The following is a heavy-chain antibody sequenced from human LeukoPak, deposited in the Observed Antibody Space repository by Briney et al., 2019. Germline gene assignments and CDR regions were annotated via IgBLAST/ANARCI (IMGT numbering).Heavy chain of an antibody. CDR2: ISAYNGNT. Sequence: ASVKVSCKASGYTFTSYGISWVRQAPGQGPEWMGWISAYNGNTNYAQKLQGRVTMTRDTSISTAYMELSRLRSDDTAVYYCARVRRDGYNSALDIWGQGTMVTVSS. CDR3: ARVRRDGYNSALDI. D-gene: IGHD5-24*01. V-gene: IGHV1-18*01. CDR1: GYTFTSYG. J-gene: IGHJ3*02.